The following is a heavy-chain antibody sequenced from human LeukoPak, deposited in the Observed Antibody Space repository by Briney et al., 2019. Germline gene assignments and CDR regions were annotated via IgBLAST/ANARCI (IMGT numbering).Heavy chain of an antibody. V-gene: IGHV6-1*01. D-gene: IGHD6-13*01. J-gene: IGHJ4*02. CDR1: GDCVSITSAA. Sequence: SQTLSLTCAISGDCVSITSAACNWIRQSPSRGLEWLGRTCYRYKWYSDYAASVRGRITVNPDTSTNQFSLQLNSVTPEDTAVYYCARYASSGFFDSWGLGTLVTVSS. CDR2: TCYRYKWYS. CDR3: ARYASSGFFDS.